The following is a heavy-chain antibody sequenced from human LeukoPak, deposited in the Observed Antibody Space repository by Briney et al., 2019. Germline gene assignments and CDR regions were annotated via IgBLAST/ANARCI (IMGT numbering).Heavy chain of an antibody. V-gene: IGHV3-74*01. J-gene: IGHJ4*02. D-gene: IGHD3-3*01. CDR3: AREVRFLEWPPSYYFDY. CDR1: GFTFSSYW. Sequence: GGSLRLSCAASGFTFSSYWMHWVRQALGKGLVWVSRINTDGSSTSYADSVKGRFTISRDNAKNTLYLQMNSLRAEDTAVYYCAREVRFLEWPPSYYFDYWGQGTLVTVSS. CDR2: INTDGSST.